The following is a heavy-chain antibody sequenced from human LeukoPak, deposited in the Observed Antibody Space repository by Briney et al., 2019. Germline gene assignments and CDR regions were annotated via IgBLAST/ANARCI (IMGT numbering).Heavy chain of an antibody. CDR3: ARGQVLWWSYAFDI. V-gene: IGHV4-34*01. CDR2: INHSGST. D-gene: IGHD3-10*01. J-gene: IGHJ3*02. Sequence: SVTLSVTCAVYGGSVSGYHWSWLRQPPGQGLEWLGEINHSGSTNYNPSLKGQVTISVDTSKNQFSLKLSSVTAADTAVYYCARGQVLWWSYAFDIWGQGTMVTVSS. CDR1: GGSVSGYH.